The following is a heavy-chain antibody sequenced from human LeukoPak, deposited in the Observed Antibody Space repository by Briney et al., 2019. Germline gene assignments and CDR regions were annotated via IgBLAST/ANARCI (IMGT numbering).Heavy chain of an antibody. Sequence: GASVKVSCKASGYTFTGYYMHWVRQAPGQGLEWMGWINPNSGGTNYAQKLQGRVTMTTDTSTSTAYMELRSLRSDDTAVYYCARETYYDSSGYYEDAFDIWGQGTMVTVSS. D-gene: IGHD3-22*01. CDR3: ARETYYDSSGYYEDAFDI. V-gene: IGHV1-2*02. CDR1: GYTFTGYY. J-gene: IGHJ3*02. CDR2: INPNSGGT.